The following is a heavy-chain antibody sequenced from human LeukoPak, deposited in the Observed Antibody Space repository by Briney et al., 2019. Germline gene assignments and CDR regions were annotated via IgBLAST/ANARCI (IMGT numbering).Heavy chain of an antibody. Sequence: ASVTVSFKASGYTFTIYGISWVRQAPGQGLEWMGWISAYNGNTNYAQKLQGRVTMTTYTSTSTAYMELRSLRSDDTAVYYCARDGTDIVVVVAATQNDAFDIWGQGTMVTVSS. J-gene: IGHJ3*02. D-gene: IGHD2-15*01. CDR3: ARDGTDIVVVVAATQNDAFDI. V-gene: IGHV1-18*01. CDR2: ISAYNGNT. CDR1: GYTFTIYG.